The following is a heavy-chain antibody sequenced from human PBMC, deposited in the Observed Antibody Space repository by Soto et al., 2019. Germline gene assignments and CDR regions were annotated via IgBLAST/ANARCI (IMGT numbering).Heavy chain of an antibody. CDR3: VAELYSGGGCCSFDF. CDR1: GFTFTNSA. CDR2: IIVASGRT. D-gene: IGHD2-21*02. V-gene: IGHV1-58*01. Sequence: SVKVSCKTSGFTFTNSAVQWVRQARGQRLEWIGWIIVASGRTNYAREVQERVTISRDTSTATAYMELSGLRSEDTAAYYCVAELYSGGGCCSFDFWGQGTMVTV. J-gene: IGHJ3*01.